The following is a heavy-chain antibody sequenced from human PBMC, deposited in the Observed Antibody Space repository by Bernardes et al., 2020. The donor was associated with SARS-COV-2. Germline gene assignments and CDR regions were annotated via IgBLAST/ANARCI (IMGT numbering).Heavy chain of an antibody. D-gene: IGHD1-26*01. CDR2: ICGSGGST. J-gene: IGHJ5*02. CDR3: AKDGSPSRFGDWFDP. Sequence: GGFLRLSRAASGIPFCSHAMSLVRQGPGEGRGWGPAICGSGGSTFYAEPGKGRFTIPRDNSKNTLYLQMNSLRAEDTAVYYCAKDGSPSRFGDWFDPWGQGTLVTVSS. V-gene: IGHV3-23*01. CDR1: GIPFCSHA.